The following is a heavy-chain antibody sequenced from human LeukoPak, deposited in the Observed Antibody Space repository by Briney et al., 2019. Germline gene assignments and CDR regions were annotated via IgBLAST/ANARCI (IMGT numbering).Heavy chain of an antibody. Sequence: GGSLRLSCAASGFTLSTYGMIWLRQAPGKGLEWVSSISSSSYIYYAASVKARFTLSRDTAKTSLYLQMNSLRADDTAVYYCARPTTSTSGATDFYYYYMDVWGKGTTVTVSS. CDR2: ISSSSYI. V-gene: IGHV3-21*01. CDR1: GFTLSTYG. J-gene: IGHJ6*03. D-gene: IGHD1-1*01. CDR3: ARPTTSTSGATDFYYYYMDV.